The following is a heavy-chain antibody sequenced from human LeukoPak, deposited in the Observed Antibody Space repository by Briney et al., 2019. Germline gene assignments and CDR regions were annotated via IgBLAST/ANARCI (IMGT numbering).Heavy chain of an antibody. J-gene: IGHJ4*02. CDR3: AKAYRGVVVPAALDY. D-gene: IGHD2-2*01. Sequence: GGSLRLSCVASGFTFDDYAMHWVRQAPGKGLEWVSGISWNSGSIGYGDSVKGRFTISRDNAKNSLYLQMNSLRTEDTALYYCAKAYRGVVVPAALDYWGQGTLVSVSS. CDR1: GFTFDDYA. CDR2: ISWNSGSI. V-gene: IGHV3-9*01.